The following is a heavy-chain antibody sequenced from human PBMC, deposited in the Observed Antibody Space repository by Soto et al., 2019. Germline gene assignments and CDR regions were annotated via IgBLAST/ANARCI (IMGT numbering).Heavy chain of an antibody. CDR1: GGSISSGDYY. V-gene: IGHV4-30-4*01. Sequence: SETLSLTCTVSGGSISSGDYYWSWIRQPPGKGLEWIGYIYYSGSTYYNPSLKSRVTISVDTSKNQFSLKLSSVTAADTAVYYGARANYYGSGMIANYYGRDVGGQGTTVTVSS. CDR3: ARANYYGSGMIANYYGRDV. CDR2: IYYSGST. D-gene: IGHD3-10*01. J-gene: IGHJ6*02.